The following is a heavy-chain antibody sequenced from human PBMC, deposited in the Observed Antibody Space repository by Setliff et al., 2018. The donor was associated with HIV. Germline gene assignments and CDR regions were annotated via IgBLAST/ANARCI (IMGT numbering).Heavy chain of an antibody. CDR2: ISHSGST. CDR3: ARDQSDYNVLTGFGDFDY. V-gene: IGHV4-34*01. Sequence: SETLSLTCAVYGGPLSGYFWSWIRQPPGKGLEWIGTISHSGSTHYNSPLQGRISISIDTSKNQFSLTLTSVTAADTAMYYCARDQSDYNVLTGFGDFDYWGHGTLVTVSS. D-gene: IGHD3-9*01. CDR1: GGPLSGYF. J-gene: IGHJ4*01.